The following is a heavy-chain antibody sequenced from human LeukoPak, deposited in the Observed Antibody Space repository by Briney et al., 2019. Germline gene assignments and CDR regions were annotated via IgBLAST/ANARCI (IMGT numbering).Heavy chain of an antibody. CDR2: ISSSSSTI. V-gene: IGHV3-48*01. D-gene: IGHD1-26*01. CDR1: GFTFSSYN. J-gene: IGHJ5*02. CDR3: ARSLVVGATYPYH. Sequence: GGSLRLSCAASGFTFSSYNMNWVRQAPGKGLEWVSSISSSSSTIYYADSVKGRFTISRDNAKNSLYLQLNSLRAEDTAVYYCARSLVVGATYPYHWGQETLVTVSS.